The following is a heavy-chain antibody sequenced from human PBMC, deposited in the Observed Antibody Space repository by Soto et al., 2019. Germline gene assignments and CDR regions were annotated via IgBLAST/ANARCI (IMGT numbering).Heavy chain of an antibody. J-gene: IGHJ4*02. CDR1: GYSFSNFW. D-gene: IGHD2-8*02. V-gene: IGHV5-51*01. CDR3: ASSVLVTSTMNYFDL. Sequence: GESLKISCQASGYSFSNFWIAWVRQMPGEGLEWLGIIYPDDSDTRYSPSFLGQVTISADKSIKTTYLQWSSLKASDTAIYFCASSVLVTSTMNYFDLWGQGTLVTVSS. CDR2: IYPDDSDT.